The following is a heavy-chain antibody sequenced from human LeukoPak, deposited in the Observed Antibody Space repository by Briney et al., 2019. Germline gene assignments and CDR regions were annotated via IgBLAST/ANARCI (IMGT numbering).Heavy chain of an antibody. V-gene: IGHV3-30-3*01. J-gene: IGHJ3*02. CDR1: GFTFSSYA. CDR3: ASADYYYGSGHLALIDI. CDR2: ISYDGSNK. D-gene: IGHD3-10*01. Sequence: GGSLRLSCGASGFTFSSYAMHWVRQAPGKGLEWVAVISYDGSNKYYADSVKGRFTISRDNAKNSLYLQMDSLRAEDTAVYYCASADYYYGSGHLALIDIWGQGTMVTVSS.